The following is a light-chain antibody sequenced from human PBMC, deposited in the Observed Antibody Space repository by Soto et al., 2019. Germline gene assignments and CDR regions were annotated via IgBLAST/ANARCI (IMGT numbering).Light chain of an antibody. CDR2: GVS. Sequence: TQSPSSLSASVGDRVTITCRASQGISNYLAWYQQKPGQAPRLLIYGVSSRATGLPDRFSGSGSGTDFSLTISRLEPEDFAVYYCQQYGSSSYSFGQGTKVDIK. CDR3: QQYGSSSYS. J-gene: IGKJ2*03. V-gene: IGKV3-20*01. CDR1: QGISNY.